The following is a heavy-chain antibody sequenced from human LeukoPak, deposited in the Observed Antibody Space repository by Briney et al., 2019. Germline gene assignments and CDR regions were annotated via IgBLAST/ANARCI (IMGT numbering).Heavy chain of an antibody. Sequence: GGSLRLSCAASGFTFSSYAMHWVRQAPGKGLEWVAVISYDGSNKYYADSVKGRFTISRDNSKNTLYLQMNSLRAEDTAVYYCARDRYPDRSVGLYYFDYWGQGTLVTVSS. D-gene: IGHD3-10*01. V-gene: IGHV3-30*04. J-gene: IGHJ4*02. CDR2: ISYDGSNK. CDR1: GFTFSSYA. CDR3: ARDRYPDRSVGLYYFDY.